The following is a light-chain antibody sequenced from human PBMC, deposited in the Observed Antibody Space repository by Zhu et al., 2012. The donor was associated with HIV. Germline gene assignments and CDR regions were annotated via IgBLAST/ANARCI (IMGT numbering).Light chain of an antibody. J-gene: IGKJ1*01. V-gene: IGKV3D-15*01. Sequence: ETVMTQSPATLSVSPGERATLSCRTSQSVSRNLAWYQQKPGQAPRLLIYGASTRATGIPARFSGSGSGTDFTLTISSLQSEDFAVYYCQQYNDWWTFGQGTKVEIK. CDR1: QSVSRN. CDR3: QQYNDWWT. CDR2: GAS.